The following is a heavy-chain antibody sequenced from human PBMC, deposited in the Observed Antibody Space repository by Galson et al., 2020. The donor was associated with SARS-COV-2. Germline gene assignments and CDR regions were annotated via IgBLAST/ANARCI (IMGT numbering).Heavy chain of an antibody. CDR3: AKDQNWYYYGSGSYFDY. Sequence: GGSLRLSCAASGFTFSSYGMHWVRQAPAKGLAWVAVIWYAGSNKYYADSVKGRFTISRDNSKNTLYLQMNSLRAEDTAVYYCAKDQNWYYYGSGSYFDYWGQGTLVTVSS. CDR1: GFTFSSYG. D-gene: IGHD3-10*01. CDR2: IWYAGSNK. V-gene: IGHV3-33*06. J-gene: IGHJ4*02.